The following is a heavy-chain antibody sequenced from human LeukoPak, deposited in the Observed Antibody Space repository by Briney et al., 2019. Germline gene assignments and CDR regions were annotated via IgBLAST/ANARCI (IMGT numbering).Heavy chain of an antibody. V-gene: IGHV3-13*01. J-gene: IGHJ4*02. Sequence: GGSLRLSCAASGFTFSSYDMHWVRQATGKGLDWVSAIGTAGDTYYPGSVKGRFTISRENAKNSLYLQMNSLRAGDTAVYYCARGGGGYDYPDYWGQGTLVTVSS. D-gene: IGHD5-12*01. CDR1: GFTFSSYD. CDR3: ARGGGGYDYPDY. CDR2: IGTAGDT.